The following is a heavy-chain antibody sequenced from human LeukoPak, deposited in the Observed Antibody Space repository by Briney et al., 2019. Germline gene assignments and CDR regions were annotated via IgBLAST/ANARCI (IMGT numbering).Heavy chain of an antibody. CDR1: GFPFSFFE. D-gene: IGHD6-19*01. Sequence: SLRPSCVLSGFPFSFFEFNWVRHAPGKGLEWVSNIGASSTPKYYADSVKGRFSISRDNAKSSLYLQMNSLRVEDTAVYYCALLAVASDFDYWGQGALVTVSS. J-gene: IGHJ4*02. CDR3: ALLAVASDFDY. V-gene: IGHV3-48*03. CDR2: IGASSTPK.